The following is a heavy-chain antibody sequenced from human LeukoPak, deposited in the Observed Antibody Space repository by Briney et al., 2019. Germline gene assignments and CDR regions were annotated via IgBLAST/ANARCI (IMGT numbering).Heavy chain of an antibody. D-gene: IGHD2-15*01. CDR1: GFTFSSYS. Sequence: PGGSLRLSCAASGFTFSSYSMNWVRQAPGKGLEWVSSISSSSSYIYYADSVKGRFTISRDNAKNSLYLQMNSLRAEDTAVYYCAKAGYCSGGSCYEGRAFDIWGQGTMVTVSS. CDR2: ISSSSSYI. J-gene: IGHJ3*02. V-gene: IGHV3-21*04. CDR3: AKAGYCSGGSCYEGRAFDI.